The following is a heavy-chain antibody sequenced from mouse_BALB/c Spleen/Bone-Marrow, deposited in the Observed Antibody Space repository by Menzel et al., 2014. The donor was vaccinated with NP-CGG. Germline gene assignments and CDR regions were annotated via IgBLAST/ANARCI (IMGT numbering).Heavy chain of an antibody. Sequence: EVQLQQSGAELVKPGASVKLSCTASGFNIKDTYMHWVKQRPEQGLEWIGRIGPANGNTKYGPKFQGKATITADTSFSTAYLQLSSLASEDTAVYYCAGGWLPSYAMDYWGQGTSVTVSS. J-gene: IGHJ4*01. CDR3: AGGWLPSYAMDY. CDR2: IGPANGNT. CDR1: GFNIKDTY. V-gene: IGHV14-3*02. D-gene: IGHD2-2*01.